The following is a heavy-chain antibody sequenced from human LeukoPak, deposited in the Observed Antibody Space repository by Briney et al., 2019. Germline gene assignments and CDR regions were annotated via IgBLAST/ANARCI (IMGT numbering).Heavy chain of an antibody. CDR2: MTLNSGRT. J-gene: IGHJ6*01. CDR3: GGGYAMDV. V-gene: IGHV1-8*01. CDR1: GYASTNFD. Sequence: ASVKLSRKVSGYASTNFDINWVWQATPQGIEWMGWMTLNSGRTGIKREFQGRGTTTTNTSTNTACMELSSLRPEDTAVYYCGGGYAMDVWGEGATV.